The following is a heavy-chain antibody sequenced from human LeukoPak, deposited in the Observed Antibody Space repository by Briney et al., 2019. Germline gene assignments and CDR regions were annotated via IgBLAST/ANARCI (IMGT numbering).Heavy chain of an antibody. Sequence: SETLSLTCTVSGYSISSGYYWGWIRQPPGKGLEWIGSIYHSGSTYYNPSLKSRVTISVDTSKNQFSLKLSSVTAADTAVYYCAREHNWNYVAYFQHWGQGTLVTVSS. CDR2: IYHSGST. V-gene: IGHV4-38-2*02. J-gene: IGHJ1*01. D-gene: IGHD1-7*01. CDR3: AREHNWNYVAYFQH. CDR1: GYSISSGYY.